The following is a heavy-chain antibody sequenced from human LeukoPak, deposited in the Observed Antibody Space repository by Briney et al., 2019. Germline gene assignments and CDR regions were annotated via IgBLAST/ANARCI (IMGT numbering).Heavy chain of an antibody. CDR2: IFYTGNT. Sequence: PSETLSLTCSVSGGSISSRNHYWGWIRQPPGKELEWIGSIFYTGNTYYNPSLRSRVTMSVDTSKNHFSLNLSSVTAADMAVYYCSRHVNTFDYWGQGALVTVSS. J-gene: IGHJ4*02. CDR1: GGSISSRNHY. CDR3: SRHVNTFDY. V-gene: IGHV4-39*01.